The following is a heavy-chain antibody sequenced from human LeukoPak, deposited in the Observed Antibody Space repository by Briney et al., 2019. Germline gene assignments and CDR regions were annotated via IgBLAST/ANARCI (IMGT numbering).Heavy chain of an antibody. Sequence: GGSLRLSCTGSGFTFSDYWMTWARQAPGKGLEWVANLRPDGSDKYYVDSVKGRFTISRDNSKNTLYLQMNSLRAEDTAVYYCAKGPSIMITFLDYWGQGTLVTVSS. V-gene: IGHV3-7*05. D-gene: IGHD3-16*01. CDR1: GFTFSDYW. CDR3: AKGPSIMITFLDY. CDR2: LRPDGSDK. J-gene: IGHJ4*02.